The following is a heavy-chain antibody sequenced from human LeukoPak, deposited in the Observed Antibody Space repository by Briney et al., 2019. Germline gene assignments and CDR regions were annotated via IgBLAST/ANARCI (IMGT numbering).Heavy chain of an antibody. CDR2: ISSSSSYI. V-gene: IGHV3-21*01. J-gene: IGHJ6*02. CDR1: GFTFSSYS. CDR3: ARDLATLIVRGGLDV. D-gene: IGHD3-10*01. Sequence: GGSLRLSCAASGFTFSSYSMTWVRQAPGKGLEWVSSISSSSSYIYYADSVKGRFTISRDNAKNSLYLQMNSLRAEDTAVYYCARDLATLIVRGGLDVWGQGTTVTVSS.